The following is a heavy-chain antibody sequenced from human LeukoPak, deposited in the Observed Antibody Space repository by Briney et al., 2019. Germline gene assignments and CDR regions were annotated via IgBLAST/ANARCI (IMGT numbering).Heavy chain of an antibody. J-gene: IGHJ6*02. Sequence: ASVKVSCKASGYTFTSYDINWVRQATGQGLEWMGWMNPNSGNTGYAQKFQGRVAMTRNTSISTAYMELSSLRSEDTAVYYCARXYPXTKGHYGMDVWGQGTTVTVSS. V-gene: IGHV1-8*01. CDR3: ARXYPXTKGHYGMDV. CDR1: GYTFTSYD. CDR2: MNPNSGNT.